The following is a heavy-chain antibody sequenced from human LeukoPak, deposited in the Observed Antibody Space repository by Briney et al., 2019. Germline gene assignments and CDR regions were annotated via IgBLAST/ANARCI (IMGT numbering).Heavy chain of an antibody. D-gene: IGHD2-2*01. CDR3: AKEAGYCSSTSCSPFDY. J-gene: IGHJ4*02. Sequence: GGSLRLSCAASGFTFSSYAMSWVRQAPGKGLEWVSYISSSSSTIYYADSVKGRFTISRDNAKNSLYLQMNSLRAEDTALYYCAKEAGYCSSTSCSPFDYWGQGTLVTVSS. CDR2: ISSSSSTI. V-gene: IGHV3-48*04. CDR1: GFTFSSYA.